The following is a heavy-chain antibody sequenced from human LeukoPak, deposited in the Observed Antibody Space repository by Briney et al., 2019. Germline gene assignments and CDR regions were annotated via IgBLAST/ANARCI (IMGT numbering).Heavy chain of an antibody. CDR3: ASLDHPYSSSPLDY. CDR1: GYTFTGYY. CDR2: INPNSGGT. Sequence: ASVKVSCKASGYTFTGYYMHWVRQAPGQGLGWMGWINPNSGGTNYAQKFQGWVTMTRDTSISTAYMELSRLRSDDTAVYYCASLDHPYSSSPLDYWGQGTLVTVSS. J-gene: IGHJ4*02. V-gene: IGHV1-2*04. D-gene: IGHD6-6*01.